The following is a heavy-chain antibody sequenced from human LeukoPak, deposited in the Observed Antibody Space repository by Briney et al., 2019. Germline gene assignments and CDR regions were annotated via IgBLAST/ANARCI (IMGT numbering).Heavy chain of an antibody. Sequence: SETLSLTCSVSGASISGYYWSWIRQPPGNGLEWIAFINYNGHINYNPSLKSRVTISVDTSKTQFSLKLNSVTAADTALYYCARHTVVATSSFDYWGQGTLVTVSS. CDR3: ARHTVVATSSFDY. CDR1: GASISGYY. D-gene: IGHD2-15*01. V-gene: IGHV4-59*08. J-gene: IGHJ4*02. CDR2: INYNGHI.